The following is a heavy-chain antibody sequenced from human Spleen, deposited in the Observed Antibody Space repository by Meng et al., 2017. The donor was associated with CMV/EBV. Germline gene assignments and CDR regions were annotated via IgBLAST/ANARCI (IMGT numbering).Heavy chain of an antibody. CDR1: GYTFTGYY. V-gene: IGHV1-2*02. Sequence: SGQASGYTFTGYYMHGVRQAPGQGIEWMRWINPNSRGTNHAQKFQGRVTMTRHTSIRTAYMELSRLRSDDPAVYYCARALGYYAWFDPWGQGTLVTVSS. CDR3: ARALGYYAWFDP. D-gene: IGHD3-3*01. J-gene: IGHJ5*02. CDR2: INPNSRGT.